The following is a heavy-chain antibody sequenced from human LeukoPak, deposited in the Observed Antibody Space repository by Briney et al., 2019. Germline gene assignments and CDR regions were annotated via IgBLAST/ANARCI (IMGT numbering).Heavy chain of an antibody. CDR3: ARDASGSYPLYFDY. V-gene: IGHV3-21*01. J-gene: IGHJ4*02. CDR2: ISSSSSHI. CDR1: GFTFNTYS. Sequence: GGSLRLSCAASGFTFNTYSMNWVRQAPGKGLEWVSSISSSSSHIYYADSVKGRFTISRDNAKNSLYLQMNSLRAEDTAVYYCARDASGSYPLYFDYWGQGALVTVSS. D-gene: IGHD3-10*01.